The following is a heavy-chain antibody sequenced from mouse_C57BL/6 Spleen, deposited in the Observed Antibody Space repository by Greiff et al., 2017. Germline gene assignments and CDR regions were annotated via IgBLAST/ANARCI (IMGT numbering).Heavy chain of an antibody. CDR1: GYTFTSYW. J-gene: IGHJ4*01. CDR3: ARDSSVLYYYAMDY. Sequence: QVQLQQSGAELVKPGASVKMSCKASGYTFTSYWITWVKQRPGQGLEWIGDIYPGSGSTNYNEKFKSKATLTVDTSSSTAYMQLSSLTSEDSAVYYCARDSSVLYYYAMDYWGQGTSVTVSS. D-gene: IGHD3-2*02. V-gene: IGHV1-55*01. CDR2: IYPGSGST.